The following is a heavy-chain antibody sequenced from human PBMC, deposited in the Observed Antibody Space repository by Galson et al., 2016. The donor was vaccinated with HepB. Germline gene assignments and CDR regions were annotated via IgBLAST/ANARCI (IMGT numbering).Heavy chain of an antibody. CDR3: ARPGYR. CDR1: GFTFSGYW. Sequence: SLRLSCAASGFTFSGYWMSWVRQAPGKGLEWVANIKEDGSEKYYVDSVEGRFTISRDNAKNSLYLRMNSLRVEDTAVYYCARPGYRWGQGTLVTVSS. J-gene: IGHJ4*02. CDR2: IKEDGSEK. D-gene: IGHD2-15*01. V-gene: IGHV3-7*01.